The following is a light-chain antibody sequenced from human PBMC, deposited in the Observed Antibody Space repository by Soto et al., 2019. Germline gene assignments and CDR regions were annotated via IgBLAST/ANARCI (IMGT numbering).Light chain of an antibody. CDR3: SSYAGSNNLYV. J-gene: IGLJ1*01. CDR1: TSNIGAGYD. Sequence: QSVLTQPPSVSGALGQRVTISCTGITSNIGAGYDVHWYQLLPGRAPKLLIYGNTNRPSGVPDRFSGSKSGNTASLSVSGLQAEDEADYYCSSYAGSNNLYVFGTGTKLTVL. V-gene: IGLV1-40*01. CDR2: GNT.